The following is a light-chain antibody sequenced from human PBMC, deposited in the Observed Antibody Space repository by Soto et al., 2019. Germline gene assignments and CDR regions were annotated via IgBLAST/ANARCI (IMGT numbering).Light chain of an antibody. CDR1: QSVSSN. CDR2: GAS. Sequence: EIVMTQSPATLSVSPGERATLSCRASQSVSSNLAWYQQKPGQAPRLLIYGASTSATGIPARFSGSESGTEFTLTHSSRQSEDFAVYCCQQYNNWPPLTFGGGTKVEIK. CDR3: QQYNNWPPLT. J-gene: IGKJ4*01. V-gene: IGKV3-15*01.